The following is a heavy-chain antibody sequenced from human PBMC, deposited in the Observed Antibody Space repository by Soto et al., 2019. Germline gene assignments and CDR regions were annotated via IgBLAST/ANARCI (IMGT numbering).Heavy chain of an antibody. V-gene: IGHV1-18*01. CDR3: ARDIRFAAAGPQDYFDY. CDR1: GYTFTSYG. D-gene: IGHD6-13*01. CDR2: ISAYNGNT. J-gene: IGHJ4*02. Sequence: ASVKVSCKASGYTFTSYGISWVRQAPGQGLEWMGWISAYNGNTNYAQKLQGRVTMTTDTSTSTAYMELRSLRSDDTAVYYCARDIRFAAAGPQDYFDYWGQGTLVTVSS.